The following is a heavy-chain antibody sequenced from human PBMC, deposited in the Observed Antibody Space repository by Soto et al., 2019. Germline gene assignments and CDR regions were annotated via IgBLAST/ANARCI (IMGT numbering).Heavy chain of an antibody. Sequence: PGGSLRLSCAASGFTFSSYAMHWVRQAPGKGLEWVAVISYDGSNKYYADSVKGRFTISRDNSKNTLYLQMNSLRAEDTAVYYCARNTLRYYGSGSYLIYGMDVWGRGTTVTVSS. D-gene: IGHD3-10*01. CDR3: ARNTLRYYGSGSYLIYGMDV. V-gene: IGHV3-30-3*01. CDR1: GFTFSSYA. CDR2: ISYDGSNK. J-gene: IGHJ6*02.